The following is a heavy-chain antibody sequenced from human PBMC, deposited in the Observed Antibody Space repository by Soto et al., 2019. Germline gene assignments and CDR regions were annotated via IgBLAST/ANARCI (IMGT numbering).Heavy chain of an antibody. D-gene: IGHD6-19*01. V-gene: IGHV3-7*05. CDR1: GFALSRYW. CDR2: IKEDGSEK. CDR3: AHSAV. Sequence: EVQVVECGGGLVQPGGSLRLSCAVSGFALSRYWMSWVRQAPGKGLEWVANIKEDGSEKHYVDSVKGRFTISRDNAKNSLSLQINSLRAEDTAVYYCAHSAVRGQGTLVTVSS. J-gene: IGHJ4*02.